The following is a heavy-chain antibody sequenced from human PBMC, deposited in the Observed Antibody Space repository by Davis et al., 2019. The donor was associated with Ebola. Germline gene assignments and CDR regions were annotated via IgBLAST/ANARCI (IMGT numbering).Heavy chain of an antibody. CDR1: GFTFSSYG. V-gene: IGHV3-30*18. D-gene: IGHD5-18*01. CDR3: AKDRKANGYSFRYYFDY. CDR2: LSYDGSNK. J-gene: IGHJ4*02. Sequence: GESLKISCAASGFTFSSYGMHWVRQAPGKGLEWVAVLSYDGSNKYYADSVKGRFTISRDNSKNTLYLQMNSLRAEDTAVYYCAKDRKANGYSFRYYFDYWGQGTLVTVSS.